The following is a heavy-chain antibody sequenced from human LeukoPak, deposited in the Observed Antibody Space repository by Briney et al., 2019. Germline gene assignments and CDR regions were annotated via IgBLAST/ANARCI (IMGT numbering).Heavy chain of an antibody. J-gene: IGHJ4*02. CDR2: IWYDGSNK. CDR1: GFTFSNYY. Sequence: GGSLRLSCAASGFTFSNYYMYWVRQAPGKGLEWVAVIWYDGSNKYYADSVKGRFTISRDNSKNTLYLQMSSLRAEDTAVYYCARGGYYDTSGYYFDYWGPGNPGHRLL. CDR3: ARGGYYDTSGYYFDY. V-gene: IGHV3-33*01. D-gene: IGHD3-22*01.